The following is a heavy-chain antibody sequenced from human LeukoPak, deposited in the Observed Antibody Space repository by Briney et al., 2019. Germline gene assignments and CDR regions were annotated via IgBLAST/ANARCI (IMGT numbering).Heavy chain of an antibody. CDR2: IYYSGST. CDR1: GGSISSYY. Sequence: SETLSLTCTVSGGSISSYYWSWIRQPPGKGLEWIGYIYYSGSTNYNPSLKSRVTISVDTSKNQFSLKLSSVTAADTAVYYCARDEITVHHDAFDIWGQGTMVTVSS. CDR3: ARDEITVHHDAFDI. V-gene: IGHV4-59*01. D-gene: IGHD3-10*01. J-gene: IGHJ3*02.